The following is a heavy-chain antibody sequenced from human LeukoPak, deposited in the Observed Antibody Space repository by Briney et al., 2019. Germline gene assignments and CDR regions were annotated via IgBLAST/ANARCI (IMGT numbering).Heavy chain of an antibody. Sequence: GGSLRLTCGATRFTFSSYAMIWVRQAPGKGLEWVSAISASGGSTYYADSVKGRFTISRDNSNDSLYLQMHSLRAEDTAVYYCAKRGYSGYFLDYWGQGTLVTVSS. D-gene: IGHD5-12*01. J-gene: IGHJ4*02. V-gene: IGHV3-23*01. CDR2: ISASGGST. CDR1: RFTFSSYA. CDR3: AKRGYSGYFLDY.